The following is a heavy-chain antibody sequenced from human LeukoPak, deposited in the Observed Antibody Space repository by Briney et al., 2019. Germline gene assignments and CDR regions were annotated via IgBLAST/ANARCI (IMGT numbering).Heavy chain of an antibody. CDR1: GGSFSGYY. J-gene: IGHJ5*02. CDR2: INHSGST. D-gene: IGHD1-20*01. CDR3: ARDKLPTMGITGVDP. Sequence: SGTLSLTCAVYGGSFSGYYWSWIRQPPGKGLEWIGEINHSGSTNYNPSLKSRVTISVDTSKNQSSLKLSSVTAADTAVYYCARDKLPTMGITGVDPWGQGTLVTVSS. V-gene: IGHV4-34*01.